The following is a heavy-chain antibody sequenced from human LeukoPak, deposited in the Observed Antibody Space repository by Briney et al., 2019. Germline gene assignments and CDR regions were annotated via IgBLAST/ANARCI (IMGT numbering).Heavy chain of an antibody. V-gene: IGHV4-34*01. Sequence: PSETLSLTCAVYGGSFSGYYWSWIRQPPGKGLEWIGEINHSGSTNYNPSLKSRVTISVDTSKNQFSLKLSSVTAADTALYYCARGYYGSGTEYGMDVWGQGTTVTVSS. CDR2: INHSGST. J-gene: IGHJ6*02. CDR3: ARGYYGSGTEYGMDV. CDR1: GGSFSGYY. D-gene: IGHD3-10*01.